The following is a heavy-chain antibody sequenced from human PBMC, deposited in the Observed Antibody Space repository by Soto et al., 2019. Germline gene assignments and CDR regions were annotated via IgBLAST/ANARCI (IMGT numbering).Heavy chain of an antibody. CDR1: GYTFTDYG. D-gene: IGHD2-2*02. J-gene: IGHJ4*02. CDR2: ISTAHSDV. CDR3: GRDLTYIRQY. Sequence: ASVKVSCKTSGYTFTDYGISWVRQAPGQGLEWMGWISTAHSDVGYAQKFQGRFTMTTDKSTSTAYMELRSLTSDDTAVYFCGRDLTYIRQYWGQGTLVTVSS. V-gene: IGHV1-18*01.